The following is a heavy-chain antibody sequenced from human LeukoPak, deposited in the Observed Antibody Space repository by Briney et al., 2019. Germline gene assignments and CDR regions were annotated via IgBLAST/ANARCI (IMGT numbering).Heavy chain of an antibody. Sequence: SETLSLTCTVSGGSISSSSYYWGWLRQPPGTGLEWIGEINHSGSTYYNPSLKSRLTISVDTSKTQFSLKLSSVTAADTAVYYCARQGCSGGSCYPGWYYYMDVWGKGTTVTISS. CDR1: GGSISSSSYY. CDR3: ARQGCSGGSCYPGWYYYMDV. V-gene: IGHV4-39*01. CDR2: INHSGST. D-gene: IGHD2-15*01. J-gene: IGHJ6*03.